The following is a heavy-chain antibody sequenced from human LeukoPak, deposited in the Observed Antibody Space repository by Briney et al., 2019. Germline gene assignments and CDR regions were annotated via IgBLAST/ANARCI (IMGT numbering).Heavy chain of an antibody. CDR2: ISSSGGNI. CDR3: ARADGYNPIYYYYGMDV. CDR1: GFSFSDYY. V-gene: IGHV3-11*01. D-gene: IGHD5-24*01. J-gene: IGHJ6*02. Sequence: GGSLRLSCAASGFSFSDYYMSWIRQAPGKGLEWVSYISSSGGNIYYADSVKGRFTISRDNAKNSLYLQMNSLRAEDTAVYYCARADGYNPIYYYYGMDVWGQGATVTVSS.